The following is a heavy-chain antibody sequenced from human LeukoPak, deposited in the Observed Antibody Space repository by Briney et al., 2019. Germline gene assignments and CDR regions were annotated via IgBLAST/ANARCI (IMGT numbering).Heavy chain of an antibody. J-gene: IGHJ4*02. D-gene: IGHD1-7*01. CDR1: GFTFSTYG. V-gene: IGHV3-23*01. CDR2: ILGSGANT. Sequence: PGGSLRLSCAASGFTFSTYGMSWVRQAPGKGLEWVSAILGSGANTYYADSVKGRFTISRDNSKNTLYLHMNSLRAEDTAVYYCAKRGLSGTKEFDYRGQGTLVTVSS. CDR3: AKRGLSGTKEFDY.